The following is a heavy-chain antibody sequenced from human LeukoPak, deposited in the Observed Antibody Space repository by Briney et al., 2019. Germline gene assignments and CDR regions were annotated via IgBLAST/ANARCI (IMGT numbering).Heavy chain of an antibody. CDR3: ARARGRRYCSSTSCIYFDY. D-gene: IGHD2-2*01. Sequence: ASVKVSCKASGYTFTSYDINWVRQATGQGLEWMGWMNPNSGNTGYAQKFQGRVTITRNTSISTAYMELSSLRSEDTAVYYCARARGRRYCSSTSCIYFDYWGQGTLVTVSS. J-gene: IGHJ4*02. V-gene: IGHV1-8*03. CDR1: GYTFTSYD. CDR2: MNPNSGNT.